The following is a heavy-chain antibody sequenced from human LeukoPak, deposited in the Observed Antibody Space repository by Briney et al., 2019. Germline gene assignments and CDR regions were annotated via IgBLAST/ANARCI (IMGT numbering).Heavy chain of an antibody. Sequence: GGSLRLSCAASGFTLSAHWMSWVRQAPGKGLEWVSGISWNSGSIGYADSVKGRFTISRDNAKNSLYLQMNSLRAEDMALYYCAKDMVRGVGRGFDYWGQGALVTVSS. CDR3: AKDMVRGVGRGFDY. CDR2: ISWNSGSI. V-gene: IGHV3-9*03. J-gene: IGHJ4*02. CDR1: GFTLSAHW. D-gene: IGHD3-10*01.